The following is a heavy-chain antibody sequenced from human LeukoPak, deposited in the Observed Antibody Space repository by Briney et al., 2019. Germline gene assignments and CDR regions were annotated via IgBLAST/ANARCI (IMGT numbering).Heavy chain of an antibody. Sequence: GGSLRLSCAASGFTFDDYGMSWVRQAPGKGLEWVSSISSSSSYIYYADSEKGRFTISRDNAKNSLYLQMNSLRAEDTAVYYCARSFGYYDDSSAAFDIWGQGTMVTVSS. CDR3: ARSFGYYDDSSAAFDI. D-gene: IGHD3-22*01. CDR1: GFTFDDYG. CDR2: ISSSSSYI. J-gene: IGHJ3*02. V-gene: IGHV3-21*01.